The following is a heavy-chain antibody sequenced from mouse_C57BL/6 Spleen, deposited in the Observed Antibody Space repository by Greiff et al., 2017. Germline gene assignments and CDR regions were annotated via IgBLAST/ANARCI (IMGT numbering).Heavy chain of an antibody. Sequence: EVQLQESGGGLVKPGGSLKLSCAASGFTFSDYGMHWVRQAPEKGLEWVAYISSGSSTIYYADTVKGRFTISRDNAKNTLFLQMTSLRSEDTAMYYGARRGIYYDLFYAMDYWGQGTSVTVSS. CDR2: ISSGSSTI. V-gene: IGHV5-17*01. J-gene: IGHJ4*01. CDR3: ARRGIYYDLFYAMDY. CDR1: GFTFSDYG. D-gene: IGHD2-4*01.